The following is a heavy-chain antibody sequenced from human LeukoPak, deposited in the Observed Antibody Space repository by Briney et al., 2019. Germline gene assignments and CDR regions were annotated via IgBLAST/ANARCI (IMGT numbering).Heavy chain of an antibody. D-gene: IGHD2-2*01. V-gene: IGHV3-23*01. J-gene: IGHJ4*02. CDR2: ISGSGGST. Sequence: GGSLRLSCAASGFTFSSYAMSWARQAPGKGLEWVSAISGSGGSTYYADSVKGRFTISRDNSKNTLYLQMNSLRAEDTAVYYCAKGGVRRIVVVPAAPFDYWGQGTLVTVSS. CDR3: AKGGVRRIVVVPAAPFDY. CDR1: GFTFSSYA.